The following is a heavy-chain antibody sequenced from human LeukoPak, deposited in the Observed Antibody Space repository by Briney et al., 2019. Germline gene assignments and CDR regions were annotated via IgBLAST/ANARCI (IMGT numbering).Heavy chain of an antibody. CDR2: IYYSGST. Sequence: SETLSLTCTVSGGSISSSSYYWGWIRQPPGKGLEWIGSIYYSGSTYYNPSLKSRVTISVDTSKNQFSLKLSSVTAADTAVYYCARQGCTNGVCYVADYWGQGTLVTVPS. CDR1: GGSISSSSYY. CDR3: ARQGCTNGVCYVADY. D-gene: IGHD2-8*01. V-gene: IGHV4-39*01. J-gene: IGHJ4*02.